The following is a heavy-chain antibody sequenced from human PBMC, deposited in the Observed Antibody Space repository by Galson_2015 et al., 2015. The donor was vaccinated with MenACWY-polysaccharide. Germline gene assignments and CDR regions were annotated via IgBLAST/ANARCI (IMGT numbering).Heavy chain of an antibody. CDR2: INGDGSAT. Sequence: SLRLSCAVSGFTLSTYWMHWVRQGPGKGLVWVSRINGDGSATSYADSVKGRFTISRDNTKNTLYLEMNSLRAEDTAVYYCARAGGKYCSGAGCNFHWFDPWGQGSLVTVSS. CDR3: ARAGGKYCSGAGCNFHWFDP. CDR1: GFTLSTYW. J-gene: IGHJ5*02. V-gene: IGHV3-74*01. D-gene: IGHD2-15*01.